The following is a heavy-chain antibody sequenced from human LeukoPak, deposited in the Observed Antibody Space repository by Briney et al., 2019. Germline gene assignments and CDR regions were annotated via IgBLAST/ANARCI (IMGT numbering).Heavy chain of an antibody. V-gene: IGHV4-38-2*02. J-gene: IGHJ4*02. Sequence: SETLSLTCTVSGYSISSGYYWGWIGQPPGKGLEWIGRMYHSGSTYYNPSLKSLVTRSVDTSKNTAVYYCASELLGGYDSSGSSTYWGQGTLVTVSS. CDR2: MYHSGST. CDR3: STY. D-gene: IGHD3-22*01. CDR1: GYSISSGYY.